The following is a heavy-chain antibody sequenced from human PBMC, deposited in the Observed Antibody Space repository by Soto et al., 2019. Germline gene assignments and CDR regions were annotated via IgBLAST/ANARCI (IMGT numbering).Heavy chain of an antibody. CDR2: IYYSGSI. V-gene: IGHV4-59*04. CDR1: GGSIRSYY. CDR3: ARGSHEYSGYDFRFDP. Sequence: SETLSLTCTVSGGSIRSYYWNLVRQPPGYVLEWIGNIYYSGSIYYNPSLKSRVTISVDTSKNQFSLKLSSVTAADTAVYYCARGSHEYSGYDFRFDPWGQGTLVTVSS. D-gene: IGHD5-12*01. J-gene: IGHJ5*02.